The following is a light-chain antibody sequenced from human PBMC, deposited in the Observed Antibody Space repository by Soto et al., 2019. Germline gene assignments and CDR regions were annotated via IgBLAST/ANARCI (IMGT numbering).Light chain of an antibody. CDR3: QQYYIYPLWT. CDR2: AAS. Sequence: IQMTQSPSTLSASVRDRITIXXRASQGISSYLAWYQQKPGKAPKLLIYAASTLQSGVPSRFSGSGSGTDFTLTISCLQSEDFATYYCQQYYIYPLWTFGQGTKVDI. CDR1: QGISSY. J-gene: IGKJ1*01. V-gene: IGKV1-8*01.